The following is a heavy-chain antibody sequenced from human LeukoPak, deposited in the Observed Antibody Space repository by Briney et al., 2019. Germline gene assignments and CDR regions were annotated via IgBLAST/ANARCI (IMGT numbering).Heavy chain of an antibody. CDR1: GFTFSSYE. V-gene: IGHV3-23*01. J-gene: IGHJ4*02. CDR3: AKALVVTPFDY. Sequence: GGSLRLSCAASGFTFSSYEMNWVRQAPGKGLEWVSAISGSGGSTYYADSVKGRFTISRDNSKNTLYLQMNSLRAEDTAVYYCAKALVVTPFDYWGQGTLVTVSS. D-gene: IGHD3-22*01. CDR2: ISGSGGST.